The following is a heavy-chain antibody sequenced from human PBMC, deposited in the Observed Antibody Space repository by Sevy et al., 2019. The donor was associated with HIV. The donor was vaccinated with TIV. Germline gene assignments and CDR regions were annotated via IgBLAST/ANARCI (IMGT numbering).Heavy chain of an antibody. CDR1: GFTFSNYA. J-gene: IGHJ4*02. CDR3: ARGGYYYDNAAYYALDS. V-gene: IGHV3-33*01. Sequence: WVLRLSCAATGFTFSNYAMHWVRQAPGKGMEWVAIIWSDGAYQYHGDSVKGRFTISRDNSKNTLYLQMNNVRVEDTAVYYCARGGYYYDNAAYYALDSWGQGTLVTVSS. CDR2: IWSDGAYQ. D-gene: IGHD3-22*01.